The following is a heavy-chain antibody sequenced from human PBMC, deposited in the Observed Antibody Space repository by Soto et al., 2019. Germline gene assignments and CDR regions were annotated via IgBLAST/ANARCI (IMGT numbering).Heavy chain of an antibody. CDR2: INAGNGNT. V-gene: IGHV1-3*01. CDR3: ASPTFPVTTPSRYYYYGMDV. D-gene: IGHD4-17*01. Sequence: GASVKVSCKASGYTFTSYAMHWVRQAPGQRLEWMGWINAGNGNTKYSQKFQGRVTITRDTSASTAYMELSSLRSEDTAVYYCASPTFPVTTPSRYYYYGMDVWVQGTTVTVSS. CDR1: GYTFTSYA. J-gene: IGHJ6*02.